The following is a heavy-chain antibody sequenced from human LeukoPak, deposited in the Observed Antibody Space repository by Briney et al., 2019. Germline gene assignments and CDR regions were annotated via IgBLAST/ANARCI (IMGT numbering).Heavy chain of an antibody. CDR1: GFTFSSYT. Sequence: GGSLRLSCAASGFTFSSYTMNWVRQAPGKGLEWVSSITTSSNSIYYADSEKGRFTVSRDNAKTSLYVQMNSLRAEDTAVYYCARGTTYSSSWYQVVWFDPWGQGTLVTVSS. CDR2: ITTSSNSI. V-gene: IGHV3-21*01. CDR3: ARGTTYSSSWYQVVWFDP. J-gene: IGHJ5*02. D-gene: IGHD6-13*01.